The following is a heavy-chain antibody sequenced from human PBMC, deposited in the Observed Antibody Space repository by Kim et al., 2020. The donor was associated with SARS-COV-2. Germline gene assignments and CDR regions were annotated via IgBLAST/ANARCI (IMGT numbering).Heavy chain of an antibody. D-gene: IGHD6-6*01. CDR3: ARGGSSSRSPLFSKQRAGFDS. Sequence: SETLSLTCTVSGGSISSYYWSWIRQPAGKGLEWIGRIYTSGSTNYNPSLKSRVTMSVDTSKNQFSLKLSSVTAADTAVYYCARGGSSSRSPLFSKQRAGFDSWGQGTLVTVSS. J-gene: IGHJ4*02. CDR1: GGSISSYY. V-gene: IGHV4-4*07. CDR2: IYTSGST.